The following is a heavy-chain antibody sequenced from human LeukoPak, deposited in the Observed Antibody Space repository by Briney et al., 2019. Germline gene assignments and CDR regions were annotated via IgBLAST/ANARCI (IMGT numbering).Heavy chain of an antibody. Sequence: PGGSLRLSCAASGFTVSSNYMSWVRQAPGKGLEWVSVIYSGGSTYYADSVKGRFTISRDNSKNTLYLQMNSLRAEDTAVYYCARTDGYCSSTSCYFAFYYYYGMDVWGQGTTVTVSS. CDR2: IYSGGST. CDR3: ARTDGYCSSTSCYFAFYYYYGMDV. V-gene: IGHV3-53*01. J-gene: IGHJ6*02. CDR1: GFTVSSNY. D-gene: IGHD2-2*03.